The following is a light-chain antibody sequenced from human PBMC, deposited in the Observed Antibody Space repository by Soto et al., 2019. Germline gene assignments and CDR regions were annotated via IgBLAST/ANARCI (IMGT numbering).Light chain of an antibody. CDR3: QQRYSWPLT. V-gene: IGKV3-11*01. CDR2: DAS. CDR1: QSLNIY. J-gene: IGKJ4*01. Sequence: IVFTQSPAPPFFFSGGKTTPSFRAGQSLNIYLAWYQQKPGQAPRLLIYDASIRATGIPARFSGSGSGTDFTLTISSLEPEDFAVYYCQQRYSWPLTFGGGTKVDIK.